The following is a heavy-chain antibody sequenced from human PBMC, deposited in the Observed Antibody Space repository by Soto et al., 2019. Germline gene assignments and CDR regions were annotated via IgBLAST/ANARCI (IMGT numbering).Heavy chain of an antibody. CDR1: GFAWTSCS. CDR2: ISGST. CDR3: AKGLWDIETVPAALRLDY. D-gene: IGHD2-2*01. J-gene: IGHJ4*02. Sequence: WGSLTLSCSASGFAWTSCSSRWVRQAQEEWVEWVSYISGSTYYADSVKGRFTISRDNSKNTLYLQMNSLRAEDTAVYYCAKGLWDIETVPAALRLDYWGQGTPVTVSS. V-gene: IGHV3-23*01.